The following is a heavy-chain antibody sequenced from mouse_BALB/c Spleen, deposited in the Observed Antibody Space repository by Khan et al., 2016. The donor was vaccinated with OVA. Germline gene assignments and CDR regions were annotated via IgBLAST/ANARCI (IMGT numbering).Heavy chain of an antibody. D-gene: IGHD1-2*01. CDR2: ISYSGSP. CDR1: GYSITSGYG. CDR3: ARTARIKY. Sequence: VQLQQSGPGLVKPSQSLSLTCTVTGYSITSGYGWNWIRQFPGNKLEWMGYISYSGSPNYNPSLKSRISITRDPSKNQFFLQLNSVTTEDTATYYCARTARIKYWGQGTTLTVSS. V-gene: IGHV3-2*02. J-gene: IGHJ2*01.